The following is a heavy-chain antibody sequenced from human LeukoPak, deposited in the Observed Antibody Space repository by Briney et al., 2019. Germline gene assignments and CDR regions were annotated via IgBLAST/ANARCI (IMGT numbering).Heavy chain of an antibody. Sequence: GGSLRLSCAASGFTFSSYGMHWVRQAPGKGLEWVAFIRYDGSNKYYADSVKGRFTISRDNSKNTLYLQMNSLRAEDTAVYYCAKAASSIAARPAFRPLIHWGQGTLVTVSS. CDR3: AKAASSIAARPAFRPLIH. CDR1: GFTFSSYG. CDR2: IRYDGSNK. D-gene: IGHD6-6*01. V-gene: IGHV3-30*02. J-gene: IGHJ4*02.